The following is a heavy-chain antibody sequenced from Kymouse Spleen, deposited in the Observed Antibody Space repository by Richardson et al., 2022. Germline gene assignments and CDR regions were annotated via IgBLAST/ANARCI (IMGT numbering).Heavy chain of an antibody. V-gene: IGHV4-39*01. J-gene: IGHJ6*02. CDR2: IYYSGST. CDR3: ASPNYYGSGMDV. CDR1: GGSISSSSYY. D-gene: IGHD3-10*01. Sequence: QLQLQESGPGLVKPSETLSLTCTVSGGSISSSSYYWGWIRQPPGKGLEWIGSIYYSGSTYYNPSLKSRVTISVDTSKNQFSLKLSSVTAADTAVYYCASPNYYGSGMDVWGQGTTVTVSS.